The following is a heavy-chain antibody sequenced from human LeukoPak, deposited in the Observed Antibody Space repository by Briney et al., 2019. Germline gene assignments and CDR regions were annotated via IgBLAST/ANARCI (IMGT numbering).Heavy chain of an antibody. V-gene: IGHV3-30*02. CDR1: GFTFSSYG. CDR3: AKDLESSSWYSDY. D-gene: IGHD6-13*01. J-gene: IGHJ4*02. Sequence: GGSLRLSCAASGFTFSSYGMHWVRQAPGKGLEWVAFIRYDGSNKYYADSVKGRFTISRDNSKNTLYLQMNSLRAEDTAVYYCAKDLESSSWYSDYWGQGTLVTVSS. CDR2: IRYDGSNK.